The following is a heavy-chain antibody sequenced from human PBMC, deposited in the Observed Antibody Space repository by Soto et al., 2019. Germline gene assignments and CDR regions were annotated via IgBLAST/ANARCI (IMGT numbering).Heavy chain of an antibody. Sequence: GGSLRLSCAASGFTFSSYAMSWVRQAPGKGLEWVSGISGSGGSTYFADSVKGRFTISRDSSKNTLYLQMNSLRAEDTAVYYCAKDRLLSYNSGWNFFDNWGQGTLVTVSS. D-gene: IGHD5-12*01. V-gene: IGHV3-23*01. J-gene: IGHJ4*02. CDR3: AKDRLLSYNSGWNFFDN. CDR2: ISGSGGST. CDR1: GFTFSSYA.